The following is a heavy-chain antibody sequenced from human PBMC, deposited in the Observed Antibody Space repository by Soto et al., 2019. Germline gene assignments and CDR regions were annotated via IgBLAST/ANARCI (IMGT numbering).Heavy chain of an antibody. CDR2: MNPNSGNT. J-gene: IGHJ6*02. V-gene: IGHV1-8*01. D-gene: IGHD1-26*01. CDR1: GYTFTSYD. CDR3: ARQWELSGYYYGMDV. Sequence: ASVKVSCKASGYTFTSYDINWVRQATGQGLEWMGWMNPNSGNTGYARKFQGRVTMTRDTSISTAYMELSSLRSEDTAVYYCARQWELSGYYYGMDVWGQGTTVTVSS.